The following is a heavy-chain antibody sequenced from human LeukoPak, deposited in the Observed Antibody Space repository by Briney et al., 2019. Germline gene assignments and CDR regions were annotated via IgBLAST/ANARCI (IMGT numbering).Heavy chain of an antibody. CDR2: ISYDETDK. V-gene: IGHV3-30*18. J-gene: IGHJ4*02. CDR1: GPSLSNYG. CDR3: AKEGEGVYSGGFDY. D-gene: IGHD3-22*01. Sequence: GGSLRLSCAASGPSLSNYGIHWVRQAPGKGLEWVAFISYDETDKYYADSVKGRFTISSDNSKSTLFLQMNSLRVEDTAVYYCAKEGEGVYSGGFDYWGQGTLVTVSS.